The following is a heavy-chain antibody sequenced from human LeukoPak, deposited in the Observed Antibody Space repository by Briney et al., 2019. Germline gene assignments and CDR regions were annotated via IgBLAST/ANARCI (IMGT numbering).Heavy chain of an antibody. CDR2: IHYRGNT. CDR3: ARHFRRLTIFKGTYMYV. CDR1: GGSISSSSYY. D-gene: IGHD3-9*01. V-gene: IGHV4-39*01. J-gene: IGHJ6*03. Sequence: SETLSLTCFVSGGSISSSSYYWGWIRQPPGTGLEWIGCIHYRGNTNFNPSLKSRVTMSVATSKNQFSLKLSAVTAAATAGFYCARHFRRLTIFKGTYMYVWGKGTTVTISS.